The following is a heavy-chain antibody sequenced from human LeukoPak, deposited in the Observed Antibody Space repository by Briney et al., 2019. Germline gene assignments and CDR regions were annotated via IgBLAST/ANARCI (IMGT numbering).Heavy chain of an antibody. Sequence: GGSMRLSCAASGFILSNYAMNWVRRAPGKGLEWVSSISGNGNDMNYGDSVKGRFTISRDNTRNSLYLQMDSLRVEDTAIYYCVRIPNGANFPNWFDPWGQGTLVTVSS. CDR2: ISGNGNDM. D-gene: IGHD4/OR15-4a*01. V-gene: IGHV3-21*01. CDR1: GFILSNYA. CDR3: VRIPNGANFPNWFDP. J-gene: IGHJ5*02.